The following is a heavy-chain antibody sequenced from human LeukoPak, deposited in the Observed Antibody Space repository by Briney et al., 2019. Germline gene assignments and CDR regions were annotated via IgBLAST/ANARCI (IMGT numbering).Heavy chain of an antibody. CDR1: GFTFNYYS. Sequence: PGGSLRLSCAASGFTFNYYSMNWVRQAPGRGLEWVSYINNRSSTIYYADSVKGRFTISRDNSKNTLYLQMNSLRAEDTAVYYCAKSSGYSGYDLDNWSFDYWGQGTLVTVSS. V-gene: IGHV3-48*01. J-gene: IGHJ4*02. CDR2: INNRSSTI. CDR3: AKSSGYSGYDLDNWSFDY. D-gene: IGHD5-12*01.